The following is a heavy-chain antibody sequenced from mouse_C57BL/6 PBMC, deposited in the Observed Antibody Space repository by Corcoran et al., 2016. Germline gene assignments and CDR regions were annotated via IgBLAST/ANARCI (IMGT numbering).Heavy chain of an antibody. Sequence: QVQLQQSGAELVKPGASVKMSCKASGYAFSSYWMNWVKQRPGKGLEWIGQIYPGDGDTNYNGKFKGKATLTADKSSSTAYMQLSSLTSEDSAVYFCAKEGGYGNYLAWFAYWGQGTLVTVSA. V-gene: IGHV1-80*01. CDR1: GYAFSSYW. J-gene: IGHJ3*01. CDR3: AKEGGYGNYLAWFAY. D-gene: IGHD2-1*01. CDR2: IYPGDGDT.